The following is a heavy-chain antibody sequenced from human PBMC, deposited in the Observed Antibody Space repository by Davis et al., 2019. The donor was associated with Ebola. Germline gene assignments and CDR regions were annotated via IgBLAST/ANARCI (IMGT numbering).Heavy chain of an antibody. V-gene: IGHV1-24*01. Sequence: AASVKVSCKVSGYTLVELSMHWVRQTPGKGLEWMGVFDPEHGGAIFAQKFQGRVILTEDTSTGTAYMDLSSLRSEDTAVYYCAIGGTTGGFDYWGQGTLVTVSS. CDR1: GYTLVELS. CDR2: FDPEHGGA. D-gene: IGHD1-14*01. CDR3: AIGGTTGGFDY. J-gene: IGHJ4*02.